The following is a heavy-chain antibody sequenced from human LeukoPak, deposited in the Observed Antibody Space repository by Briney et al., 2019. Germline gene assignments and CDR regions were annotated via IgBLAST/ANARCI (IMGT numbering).Heavy chain of an antibody. D-gene: IGHD3-10*01. V-gene: IGHV1-18*01. CDR2: ISAYNGNT. Sequence: ASVKVSCKASGYTFTSYGISWVRQAPGQGLEWMGWISAYNGNTNYAQKLQGRVTMTTDTSTSTAYMELRSLRSDDTAVYYCARDFAVVYYGSGSVDYWGQGTLVTVSS. J-gene: IGHJ4*02. CDR3: ARDFAVVYYGSGSVDY. CDR1: GYTFTSYG.